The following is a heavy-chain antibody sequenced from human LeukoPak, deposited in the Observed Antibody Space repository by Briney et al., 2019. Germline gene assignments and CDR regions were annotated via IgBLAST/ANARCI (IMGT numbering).Heavy chain of an antibody. CDR2: ITGSGGGT. V-gene: IGHV3-23*01. Sequence: SLRLACRLSASPFYSIGMAWVRHAQGKGLGWVATITGSGGGTYYGASVNGPFTLYRDNSGNIMYLDLDNLRIEDPAVYCCAKDRVCSGGGCLGWLDPWGPGTRVIVSS. CDR3: AKDRVCSGGGCLGWLDP. CDR1: ASPFYSIG. J-gene: IGHJ5*02. D-gene: IGHD2-15*01.